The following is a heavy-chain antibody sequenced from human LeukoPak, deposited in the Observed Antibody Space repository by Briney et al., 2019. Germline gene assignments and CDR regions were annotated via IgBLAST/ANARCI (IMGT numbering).Heavy chain of an antibody. CDR1: GFSFSSYA. J-gene: IGHJ4*02. Sequence: NPGRSLRLSCAASGFSFSSYAMHWVRQAPGKGLEWVSVISYDGSNKYYADSMKGRFTISRDKSKNTLYLQMNSLRVEDTAMYYCARDLIFASNYYDSSGYFDYWGQGTLVTVSS. V-gene: IGHV3-30*04. CDR3: ARDLIFASNYYDSSGYFDY. D-gene: IGHD3-22*01. CDR2: ISYDGSNK.